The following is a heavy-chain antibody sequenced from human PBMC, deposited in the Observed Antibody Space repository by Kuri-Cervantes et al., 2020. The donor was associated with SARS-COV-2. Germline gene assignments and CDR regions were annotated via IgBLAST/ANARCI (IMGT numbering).Heavy chain of an antibody. Sequence: SETLSLTCTVSGYSISSGYYWGWIRQPPGKGLEWIGSIYHSGSTYYNPSLKSRVTISVDTSKNQSSLKLSSVTAADTAVYYCARLASSRGTREFDYWGQGTLVTVSS. V-gene: IGHV4-38-2*02. CDR2: IYHSGST. CDR1: GYSISSGYY. D-gene: IGHD2-8*01. J-gene: IGHJ4*02. CDR3: ARLASSRGTREFDY.